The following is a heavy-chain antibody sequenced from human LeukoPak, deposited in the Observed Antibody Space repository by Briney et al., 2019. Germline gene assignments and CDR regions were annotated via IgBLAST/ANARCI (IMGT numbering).Heavy chain of an antibody. CDR3: ASLPRTGTTFTRAPGDY. CDR1: GFTFSSYA. V-gene: IGHV3-30*01. Sequence: GRSLRLSCAASGFTFSSYAMHWVRQAPGKALEWMAVISYDGSNKHYADSVKGRFTISRDNSKNTLYLQMNSLRAEDTAVYYCASLPRTGTTFTRAPGDYWGQGTLVTVSS. J-gene: IGHJ4*02. D-gene: IGHD1-7*01. CDR2: ISYDGSNK.